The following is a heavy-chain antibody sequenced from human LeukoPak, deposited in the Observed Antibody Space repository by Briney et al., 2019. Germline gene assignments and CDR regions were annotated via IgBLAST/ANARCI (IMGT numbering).Heavy chain of an antibody. V-gene: IGHV4-39*02. CDR1: GGSISSSSYY. CDR3: AREGCSGGSCYIPLWYFDL. Sequence: KPSETLSLTCTVSGGSISSSSYYWGWIRQPPGKGLEWIGSIYYSGSTYYNPSLKSRVTISVDTSKNQFSLKLSSVTAADTAVYYCAREGCSGGSCYIPLWYFDLWGRGTLVTVSS. CDR2: IYYSGST. J-gene: IGHJ2*01. D-gene: IGHD2-15*01.